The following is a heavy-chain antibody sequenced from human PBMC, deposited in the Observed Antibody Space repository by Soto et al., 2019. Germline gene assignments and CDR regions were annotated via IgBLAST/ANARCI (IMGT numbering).Heavy chain of an antibody. J-gene: IGHJ1*01. CDR2: VSDSGETS. V-gene: IGHV3-23*01. Sequence: DVQLLESGGGLVQPGGSLRLSCAASGFTFNNYAMTWIRQAPGKGLEWVATVSDSGETSLSADSVKGRFTISRDNSKNTLHLQMSSLRGEDMAVYYCAREDSGWYGEFFQYWGQGTLVTVSS. D-gene: IGHD6-19*01. CDR1: GFTFNNYA. CDR3: AREDSGWYGEFFQY.